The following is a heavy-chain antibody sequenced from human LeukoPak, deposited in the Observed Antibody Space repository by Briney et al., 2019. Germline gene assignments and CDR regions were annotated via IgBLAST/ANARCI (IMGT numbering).Heavy chain of an antibody. J-gene: IGHJ6*02. V-gene: IGHV3-74*01. CDR1: VLTHSSYY. Sequence: GGSLRLFCAASVLTHSSYYMHGLPHARGKGLVWVSCINSDESRTYYAESVQGRFTITRDNAKNTFYLQKSSLRAEDTAVYYCARDFGPYGMDVWGQGTTVTVSS. CDR3: ARDFGPYGMDV. CDR2: INSDESRT. D-gene: IGHD3-16*01.